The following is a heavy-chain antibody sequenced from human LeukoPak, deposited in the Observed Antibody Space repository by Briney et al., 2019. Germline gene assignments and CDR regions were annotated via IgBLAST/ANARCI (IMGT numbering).Heavy chain of an antibody. J-gene: IGHJ4*02. Sequence: PGGSLRLSCVASGFSFSDYEMNWVRQAPGKGLEWVSHITSSGSTIYYADSVRGRFSTSRDNAKNSLYLQMNSLRAEDTAVYYCARGARRYCSSTSCRPPFDYWGQGTLVTVSS. CDR2: ITSSGSTI. CDR1: GFSFSDYE. CDR3: ARGARRYCSSTSCRPPFDY. D-gene: IGHD2-2*01. V-gene: IGHV3-48*03.